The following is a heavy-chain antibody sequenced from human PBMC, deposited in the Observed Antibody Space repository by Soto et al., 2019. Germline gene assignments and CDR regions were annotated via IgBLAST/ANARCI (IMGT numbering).Heavy chain of an antibody. D-gene: IGHD3-3*01. CDR3: GMTYYVSCSGYWRGFAH. CDR1: GGSISGYY. J-gene: IGHJ1*01. Sequence: SETLSLTCTVSGGSISGYYWSWIRQPPGKGLEWIGYVYYSGSTSYNRALKSGVTRSIDTAKNRLSVKLISVAAGVWAVCNGGMTYYVSCSGYWRGFAHWGQGTQDTVSS. V-gene: IGHV4-59*12. CDR2: VYYSGST.